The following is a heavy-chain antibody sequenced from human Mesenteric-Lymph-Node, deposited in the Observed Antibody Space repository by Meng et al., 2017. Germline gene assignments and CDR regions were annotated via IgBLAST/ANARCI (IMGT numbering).Heavy chain of an antibody. CDR3: ARGSGNYYDSSGYPN. Sequence: ASVKVSCKASGYTFTTYAIQWVRQAPGQGLEWMGRINPNSGGTNYAQKFQGRVTMTRDTSISTAYMELSRLRSDDTAVYYCARGSGNYYDSSGYPNWGQGTLVTVSS. J-gene: IGHJ4*02. V-gene: IGHV1-2*06. D-gene: IGHD3-22*01. CDR1: GYTFTTYA. CDR2: INPNSGGT.